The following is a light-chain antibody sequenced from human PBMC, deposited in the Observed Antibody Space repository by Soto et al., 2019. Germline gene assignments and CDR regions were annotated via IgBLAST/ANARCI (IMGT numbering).Light chain of an antibody. CDR1: QSVSSY. V-gene: IGKV3-11*01. CDR3: QQRSNWPHT. J-gene: IGKJ2*01. CDR2: DAS. Sequence: EIVLTQSPATLSLSPGERATLSCRASQSVSSYLAWYQHKPGQAPRLLIYDASNRATGIPARFSGSGSGTDFTLTISSLEPADFAVYYGQQRSNWPHTFGPGTKLEIK.